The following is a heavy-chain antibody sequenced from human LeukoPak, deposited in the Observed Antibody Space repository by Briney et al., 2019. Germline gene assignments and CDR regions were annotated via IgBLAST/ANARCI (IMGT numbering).Heavy chain of an antibody. Sequence: GGSLRLLCAVSGFTFSSYGMSWVRQAPGKGLEGGSDISGSGGSTYYADSVKGRFTIHRDNSKNTLYVKMKSQRDEDTAVYYCAKEGPDYYDSSGYYFPFDYWGQGTLVTVSS. J-gene: IGHJ4*02. V-gene: IGHV3-23*01. CDR3: AKEGPDYYDSSGYYFPFDY. CDR1: GFTFSSYG. CDR2: ISGSGGST. D-gene: IGHD3-22*01.